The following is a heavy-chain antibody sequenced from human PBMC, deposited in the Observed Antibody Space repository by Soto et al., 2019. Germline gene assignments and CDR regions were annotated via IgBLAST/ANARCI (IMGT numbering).Heavy chain of an antibody. CDR2: IIPIFGTP. V-gene: IGHV1-69*01. Sequence: QVQVIQSGAEVKKPGSSVKVSCQGSGGIFSTYAISWLRQAPGQGLEWMGGIIPIFGTPNYAQNFQGRVTITADESTSTAYMELSGLRSEDPAVYYCARDRDDYGSGNYYNRIDFWGQGTLVTVSS. CDR1: GGIFSTYA. J-gene: IGHJ4*02. D-gene: IGHD3-10*01. CDR3: ARDRDDYGSGNYYNRIDF.